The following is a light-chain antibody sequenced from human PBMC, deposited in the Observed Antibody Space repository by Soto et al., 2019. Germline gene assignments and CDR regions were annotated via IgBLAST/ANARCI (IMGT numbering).Light chain of an antibody. CDR1: RSDIGASNS. J-gene: IGLJ1*01. CDR2: EAT. Sequence: QSALTQPASVSGSPGQSITISCAGTRSDIGASNSVLWYQHLPGRSPTLIIYEATNRPSGVSERFSGSKAGDTASLTISGLQADDESEYFCISYKTDDTFVFGGGTKLTVL. CDR3: ISYKTDDTFV. V-gene: IGLV2-14*01.